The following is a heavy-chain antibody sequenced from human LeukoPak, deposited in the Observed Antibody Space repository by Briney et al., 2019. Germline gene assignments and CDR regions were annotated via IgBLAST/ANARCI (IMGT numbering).Heavy chain of an antibody. Sequence: GGSLRLSCAASGFTFSSYSMNWVRQAPGKGLEWVSLISWDGGSTYYADSVKGRFTISRDNSKNSLYLQMNSLRAEDTALYYCAKAVGATNFLDYWGQGTLVTVSS. CDR1: GFTFSSYS. J-gene: IGHJ4*02. D-gene: IGHD1-26*01. CDR2: ISWDGGST. V-gene: IGHV3-43D*03. CDR3: AKAVGATNFLDY.